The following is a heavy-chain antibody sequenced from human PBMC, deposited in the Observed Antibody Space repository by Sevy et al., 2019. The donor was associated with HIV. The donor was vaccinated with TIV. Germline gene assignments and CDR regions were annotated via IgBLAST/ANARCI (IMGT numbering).Heavy chain of an antibody. CDR2: ISYDGSNK. V-gene: IGHV3-30-3*01. J-gene: IGHJ6*02. D-gene: IGHD2-15*01. CDR3: ARHNSGGSCYCNLGYYGMDV. Sequence: GGSLRLSCAASGFTFSSYAMHWVRQAPGKGLEWVAVISYDGSNKYYADSVKGRFTISRDNSKNTLYLQMNSLRAEDTAVYYCARHNSGGSCYCNLGYYGMDVWGQGTTVTVSS. CDR1: GFTFSSYA.